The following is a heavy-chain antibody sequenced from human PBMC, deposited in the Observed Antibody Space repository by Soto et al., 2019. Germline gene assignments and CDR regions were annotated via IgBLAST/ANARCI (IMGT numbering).Heavy chain of an antibody. D-gene: IGHD1-26*01. J-gene: IGHJ3*02. CDR3: AKDLLRLAPVRYSGSYYLHAFDI. Sequence: GGPLRLSCSAPEFTFSSYAMSWVLKNPFKLLEFFSAISGSGGSTYYADSVKGRFTISRDNSKNTLYLQMNSLRAEDTAVYYCAKDLLRLAPVRYSGSYYLHAFDIWGQGTMVTVSS. CDR1: EFTFSSYA. V-gene: IGHV3-23*01. CDR2: ISGSGGST.